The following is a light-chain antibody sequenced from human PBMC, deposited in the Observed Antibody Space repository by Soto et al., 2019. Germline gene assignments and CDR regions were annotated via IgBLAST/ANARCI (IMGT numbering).Light chain of an antibody. CDR2: GAS. CDR3: QQYGRSHTLC. Sequence: EIVLTQSPGTLSLSAGERATLSCRASQSVSSSYLAWYQQKPGPARRLRIYGASSRYTGIPDRFSGSGSATDFTLTISRLEPEDFAVYYCQQYGRSHTLCFGGRTKMEIK. CDR1: QSVSSSY. J-gene: IGKJ4*01. V-gene: IGKV3-20*01.